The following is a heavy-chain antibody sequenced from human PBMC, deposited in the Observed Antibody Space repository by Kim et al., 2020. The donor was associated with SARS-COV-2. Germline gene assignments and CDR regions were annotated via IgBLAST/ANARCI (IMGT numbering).Heavy chain of an antibody. J-gene: IGHJ3*02. CDR3: ASVAGQWLVPACDI. D-gene: IGHD6-19*01. V-gene: IGHV3-48*02. Sequence: AGSVKGGFAISRDNAKNSLYLQMNSLRDEDTAVYYCASVAGQWLVPACDIWGQGTMVTVSS.